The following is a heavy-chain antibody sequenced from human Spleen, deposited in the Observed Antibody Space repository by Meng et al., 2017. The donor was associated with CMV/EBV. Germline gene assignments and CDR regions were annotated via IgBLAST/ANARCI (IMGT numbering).Heavy chain of an antibody. Sequence: GGSLRLSCAASGFTFTTYSMNWVRQAPGQGLEWVASISSSGSYINYADSVKGRFTVSRDSAPNSLYLQMKSLRGEDTAVYYCARDDGSTWVIRYWGQGTLVTVSS. J-gene: IGHJ1*01. CDR3: ARDDGSTWVIRY. CDR2: ISSSGSYI. D-gene: IGHD6-13*01. V-gene: IGHV3-21*01. CDR1: GFTFTTYS.